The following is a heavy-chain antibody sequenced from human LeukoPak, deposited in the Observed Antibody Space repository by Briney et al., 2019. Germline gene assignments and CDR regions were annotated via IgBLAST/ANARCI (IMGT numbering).Heavy chain of an antibody. J-gene: IGHJ4*02. V-gene: IGHV4-59*01. Sequence: PSETLSLTCTVSGGSISIYYGSWIRQPPGKGLEWVGYINYSGSTNYNPSLKSRVTISVDTSKNQFSLKLSSVTAADTAVYYCARDPGYCSGGSCPVFDYWGQGTLVTVSS. CDR2: INYSGST. CDR3: ARDPGYCSGGSCPVFDY. D-gene: IGHD2-15*01. CDR1: GGSISIYY.